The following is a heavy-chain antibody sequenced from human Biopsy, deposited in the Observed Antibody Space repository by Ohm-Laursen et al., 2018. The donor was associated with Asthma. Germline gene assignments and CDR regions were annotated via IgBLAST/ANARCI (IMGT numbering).Heavy chain of an antibody. Sequence: SETLSLTCAVYGGSFSGYYWSWIRQPPGKGLEWIGEINHSGSTNYNPSLKSRVTISVDTSKNQFSLKLSSVTAADTAVYYCARAGQCSSTSCYNPGWFDSWGQGTPVTVSS. CDR3: ARAGQCSSTSCYNPGWFDS. CDR1: GGSFSGYY. CDR2: INHSGST. V-gene: IGHV4-34*01. J-gene: IGHJ5*01. D-gene: IGHD2-2*01.